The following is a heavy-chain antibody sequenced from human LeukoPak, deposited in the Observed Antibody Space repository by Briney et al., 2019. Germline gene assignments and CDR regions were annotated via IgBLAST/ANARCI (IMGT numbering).Heavy chain of an antibody. CDR3: SWDHTGKEDI. CDR2: INPGGSRT. D-gene: IGHD1-26*01. V-gene: IGHV3-74*01. J-gene: IGHJ3*02. Sequence: GGSLRLSCAASGSTFSNYWMHWVRQAPGKGLVWVSRINPGGSRTDYADSVAGRFTISRDNAKNTLYLQMNSLRVEDTAVYYCSWDHTGKEDIWGQGTMVTVSS. CDR1: GSTFSNYW.